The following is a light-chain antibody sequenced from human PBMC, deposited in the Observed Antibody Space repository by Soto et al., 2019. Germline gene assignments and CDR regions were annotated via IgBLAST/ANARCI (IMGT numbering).Light chain of an antibody. CDR3: QSYDSSLSAYV. CDR2: GNS. J-gene: IGLJ1*01. Sequence: QSVLAQPPSVSGAPGQKVTISYTGSSSNIGAGYDLHWYQQLPGTAPKLLLYGNSNRPSGVPDRFSGSKSGTSASLAITGLQVEDEADYYCQSYDSSLSAYVFGTGTKVTVL. V-gene: IGLV1-40*01. CDR1: SSNIGAGYD.